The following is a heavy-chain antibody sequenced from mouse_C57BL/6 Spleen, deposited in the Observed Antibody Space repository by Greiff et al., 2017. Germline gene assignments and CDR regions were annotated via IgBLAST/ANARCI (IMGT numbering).Heavy chain of an antibody. Sequence: QVQLQQSGAELARPGASVKLSCKASGYTFTSYGISWVKQRTGQGLEWIGEIYPRSGNTYYNEKFKGKATLTADKSSRTAYMELRSLTSEDSAVYFCARWLEGLYYAMDYWGLGTSVTVSS. V-gene: IGHV1-81*01. D-gene: IGHD2-2*01. J-gene: IGHJ4*01. CDR3: ARWLEGLYYAMDY. CDR2: IYPRSGNT. CDR1: GYTFTSYG.